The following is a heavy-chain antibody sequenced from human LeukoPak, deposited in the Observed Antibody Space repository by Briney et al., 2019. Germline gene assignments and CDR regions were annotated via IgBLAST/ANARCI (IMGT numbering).Heavy chain of an antibody. CDR2: IKEDGSEK. CDR3: AGQGPRFDP. Sequence: GGSLRLSCAASGFTFSGYWMSWVRQAPGKGLEWVANIKEDGSEKYYVDSVKGRSTISRDNAKNSLYLQMNSLRVEDTAVYYCAGQGPRFDPWGQGTLVTVPS. CDR1: GFTFSGYW. J-gene: IGHJ5*02. V-gene: IGHV3-7*01.